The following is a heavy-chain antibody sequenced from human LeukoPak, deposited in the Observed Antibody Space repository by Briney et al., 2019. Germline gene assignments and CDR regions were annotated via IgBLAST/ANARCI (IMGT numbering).Heavy chain of an antibody. V-gene: IGHV3-66*02. CDR3: ARSPAQPVITIFGVVTAHYFDY. Sequence: QAGGSLRLSCAASGFTVSSNYMSWVRQAPGKGLEWVSVIYSGGSTYYADSVKGRFTISRDNSKNTLYLQMNSLRAEDTAVYYCARSPAQPVITIFGVVTAHYFDYWGQGTLVTVSS. J-gene: IGHJ4*02. CDR2: IYSGGST. D-gene: IGHD3-3*01. CDR1: GFTVSSNY.